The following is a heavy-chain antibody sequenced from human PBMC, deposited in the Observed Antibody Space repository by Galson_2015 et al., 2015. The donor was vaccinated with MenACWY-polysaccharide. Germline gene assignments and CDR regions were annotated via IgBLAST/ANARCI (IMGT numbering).Heavy chain of an antibody. D-gene: IGHD2-21*01. Sequence: SVKVCCKASGYKFSSYDINWVRQAGGQGLERMGWMNTNSGNTGYAKKFQGRVAMTRDTATSTAYMELRMLRYDDTAVYYCTRIIARKHTFVDSWGQGTLVSVS. CDR3: TRIIARKHTFVDS. J-gene: IGHJ4*02. CDR1: GYKFSSYD. V-gene: IGHV1-8*01. CDR2: MNTNSGNT.